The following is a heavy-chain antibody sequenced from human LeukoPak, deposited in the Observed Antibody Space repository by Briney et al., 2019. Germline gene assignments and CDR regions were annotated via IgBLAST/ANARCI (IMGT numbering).Heavy chain of an antibody. V-gene: IGHV1-18*01. CDR1: GYTFASYG. Sequence: ASVKVSCKASGYTFASYGITWVRQAPGQGLEWVGWINPYNGHTNYVQKLQGRVTLTTDTSTSTAYMELTSLRSDDTAVYYCAKVGSSSWSPETLYYYYGMDVWGQGTTVTVSS. CDR2: INPYNGHT. D-gene: IGHD6-13*01. CDR3: AKVGSSSWSPETLYYYYGMDV. J-gene: IGHJ6*02.